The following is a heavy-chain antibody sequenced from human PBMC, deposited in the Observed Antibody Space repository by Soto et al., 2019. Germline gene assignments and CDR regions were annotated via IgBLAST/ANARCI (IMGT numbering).Heavy chain of an antibody. CDR3: ASHDPGARFDP. CDR1: RYIFTAYF. CDR2: INPNNGAT. V-gene: IGHV1-2*02. Sequence: QVQLVQSGAEVKKPGASVKVSCKAPRYIFTAYFLHWVRQAPGQGLEWMGWINPNNGATHYGLSFQGRVTMTRDTSLSTAYMELSSLRSDDTAVYYCASHDPGARFDPWGQGTLVIVSS. J-gene: IGHJ5*02. D-gene: IGHD1-1*01.